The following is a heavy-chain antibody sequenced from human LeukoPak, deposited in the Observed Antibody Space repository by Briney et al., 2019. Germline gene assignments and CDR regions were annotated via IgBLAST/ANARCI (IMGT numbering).Heavy chain of an antibody. Sequence: PSETLSLTCTVSGGSISSYYWSWIRQPPGKGLEWIGYIYYSGSTNYNPSLKSRVTISVDTSKNQFSLKLSSVTAAGTAVYYCARLSSDSSGYYAFDIWGQGTMVTVSS. J-gene: IGHJ3*02. CDR3: ARLSSDSSGYYAFDI. CDR1: GGSISSYY. CDR2: IYYSGST. D-gene: IGHD3-22*01. V-gene: IGHV4-59*08.